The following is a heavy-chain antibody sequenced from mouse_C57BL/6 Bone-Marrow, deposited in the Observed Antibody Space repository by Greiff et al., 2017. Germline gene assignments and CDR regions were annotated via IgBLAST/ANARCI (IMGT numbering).Heavy chain of an antibody. V-gene: IGHV1-7*01. CDR1: GYTFTSYW. CDR3: STGGPHAMDY. J-gene: IGHJ4*01. Sequence: QVQLQQSGAELVKPGASVKLSCKASGYTFTSYWMHWVKQRPGQGLEWIGYINPSSGYTKYNQKFKDKATLTADKSSNTAYMQLSSLTYEDSAVYYCSTGGPHAMDYWGQGTSVTVSS. CDR2: INPSSGYT.